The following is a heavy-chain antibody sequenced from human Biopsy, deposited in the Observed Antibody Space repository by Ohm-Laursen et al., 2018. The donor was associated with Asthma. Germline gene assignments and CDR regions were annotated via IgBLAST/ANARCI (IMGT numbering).Heavy chain of an antibody. V-gene: IGHV3-7*01. Sequence: SLRLSCAAPGFTFGDYCMSWVRQVPGQGLEWVANINHDGSEKNHVDSLKGRSTISRDNAKNLLFLQMNSLRAEDTAVYYCARTFHFWSPYHAEHYQLWGQGTLVTVSS. CDR2: INHDGSEK. CDR1: GFTFGDYC. D-gene: IGHD3-3*01. J-gene: IGHJ1*01. CDR3: ARTFHFWSPYHAEHYQL.